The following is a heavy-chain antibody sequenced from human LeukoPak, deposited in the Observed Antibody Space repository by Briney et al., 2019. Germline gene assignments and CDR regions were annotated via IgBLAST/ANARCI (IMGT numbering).Heavy chain of an antibody. CDR2: INPNSGNT. D-gene: IGHD3-10*01. V-gene: IGHV1-8*01. CDR1: GYTFTSYD. CDR3: ARVILGFGELFAYYYYYMDV. J-gene: IGHJ6*03. Sequence: ASVKVSCKASGYTFTSYDINWVRQATGQGLEWMGWINPNSGNTGYAQKFQGRVTMTRNTSISTAYMELSSLRSEDTAVYYCARVILGFGELFAYYYYYMDVWGKGTTVTISS.